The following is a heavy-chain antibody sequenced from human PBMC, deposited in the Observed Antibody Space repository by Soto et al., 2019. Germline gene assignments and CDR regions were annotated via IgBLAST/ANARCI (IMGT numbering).Heavy chain of an antibody. CDR3: AEGSKFTIVSANDF. CDR2: LSGNSGTT. J-gene: IGHJ4*02. V-gene: IGHV3-23*01. D-gene: IGHD3-3*01. Sequence: EVQLLESGGALVQPGGSLRLSCAASGFTFSSYAMTWVRQAPGKGLEWVSALSGNSGTTYSADSVKGRFTISRDNSRNTLYLQMSRLRAEDTALYYCAEGSKFTIVSANDFWGQGTLGTVSS. CDR1: GFTFSSYA.